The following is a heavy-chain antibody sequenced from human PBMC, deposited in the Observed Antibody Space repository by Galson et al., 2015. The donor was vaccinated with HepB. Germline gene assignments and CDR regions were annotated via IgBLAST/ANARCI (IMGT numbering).Heavy chain of an antibody. J-gene: IGHJ4*02. CDR2: ISYDGSNK. CDR1: GFTFSSYA. D-gene: IGHD5-18*01. Sequence: SLRLSCAASGFTFSSYAMHWVRQAPGKGLEWVAVISYDGSNKYYADSVKGRFTISRDNSKNTLYLQMNSLRAEDTAMYYCAREGAAMGGFGDYWGQGTLVTVSS. V-gene: IGHV3-30*01. CDR3: AREGAAMGGFGDY.